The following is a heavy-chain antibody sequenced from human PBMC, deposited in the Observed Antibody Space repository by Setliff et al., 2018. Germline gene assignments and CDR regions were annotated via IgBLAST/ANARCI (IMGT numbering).Heavy chain of an antibody. CDR2: IIPSGGLT. V-gene: IGHV1-18*01. J-gene: IGHJ3*01. D-gene: IGHD2-2*01. CDR3: ARFGGSCSSSSCYASDL. Sequence: ASVKVSCKASGDSFNNYAISWVRQAPGQGLEWMGGIIPSGGLTRYAQKFQGRVTMTTDTSTGTAYMGLRSLRPDDTAVYFCARFGGSCSSSSCYASDLWGQGTRVTVSS. CDR1: GDSFNNYA.